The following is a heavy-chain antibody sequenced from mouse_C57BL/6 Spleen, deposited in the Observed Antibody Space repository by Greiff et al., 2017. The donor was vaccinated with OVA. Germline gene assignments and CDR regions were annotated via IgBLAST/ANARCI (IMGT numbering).Heavy chain of an antibody. D-gene: IGHD5-1*01. Sequence: QVQLKQPGAELVKPGASVKLSCKASGYTFTSYWMQWVKQRPGQGLEWIGEIDPSDSYTNYNQKFKGKATLTVDTSSSTAYMQLSSLTSEDSAVYYCARVPFDYWGQGTTLTVSS. J-gene: IGHJ2*01. CDR3: ARVPFDY. CDR1: GYTFTSYW. V-gene: IGHV1-50*01. CDR2: IDPSDSYT.